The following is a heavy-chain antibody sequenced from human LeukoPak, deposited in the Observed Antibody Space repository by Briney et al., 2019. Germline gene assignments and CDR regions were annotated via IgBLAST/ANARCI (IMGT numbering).Heavy chain of an antibody. CDR3: ANRDVLGYFDY. D-gene: IGHD6-6*01. CDR2: ISGDGGST. J-gene: IGHJ4*02. V-gene: IGHV3-43*02. Sequence: GGSLRLSCAASGFTFNSYAMHWVRQAPGKGLEWVSLISGDGGSTYYADSVKGRFTISRDNSKNSLYLQMNSLRTEDTALYYCANRDVLGYFDYWGQGTLVTVSS. CDR1: GFTFNSYA.